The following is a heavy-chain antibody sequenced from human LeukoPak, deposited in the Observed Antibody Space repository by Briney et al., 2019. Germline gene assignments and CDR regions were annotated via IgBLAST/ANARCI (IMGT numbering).Heavy chain of an antibody. D-gene: IGHD5-18*01. CDR1: GYSFTNYW. CDR2: ISPADSDT. J-gene: IGHJ4*02. Sequence: GESLKISCKGSGYSFTNYWIGWVRQMPGKGLEWMGIISPADSDTRYSPSFQSQVTISADKSITTAYLQWSSLKASDTAIYYCARREETSMVAYWGQGTLVTVSS. V-gene: IGHV5-51*01. CDR3: ARREETSMVAY.